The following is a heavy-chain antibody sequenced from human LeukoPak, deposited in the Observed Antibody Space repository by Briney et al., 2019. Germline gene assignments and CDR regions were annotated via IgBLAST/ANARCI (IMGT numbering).Heavy chain of an antibody. CDR2: IKSTSAGGTT. CDR1: GPIFIASW. Sequence: PGGSLRLSCVVFGPIFIASWMSWFRQAPGKGLEWVARIKSTSAGGTTDYAAPVKGRFTISRDDSKSTLYLQIDSLKSEDTAFYYCAAERFTHYPFWGQGTLVTVSS. J-gene: IGHJ4*02. CDR3: AAERFTHYPF. V-gene: IGHV3-15*01. D-gene: IGHD1-26*01.